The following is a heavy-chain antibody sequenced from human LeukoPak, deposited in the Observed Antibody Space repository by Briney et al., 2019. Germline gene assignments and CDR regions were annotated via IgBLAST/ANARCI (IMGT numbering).Heavy chain of an antibody. CDR3: ARVGLSGRDYNYFDN. CDR1: GGSISRSTYY. CDR2: VYYSGST. J-gene: IGHJ4*02. Sequence: PSETLSLTCTVSGGSISRSTYYWGWVRQSPGKGLEWIGNVYYSGSTYYNPSLESRVTISVDTSKNQFSLKLSSVTAADTAVYYCARVGLSGRDYNYFDNWGQGTLLTVSS. D-gene: IGHD5-12*01. V-gene: IGHV4-39*07.